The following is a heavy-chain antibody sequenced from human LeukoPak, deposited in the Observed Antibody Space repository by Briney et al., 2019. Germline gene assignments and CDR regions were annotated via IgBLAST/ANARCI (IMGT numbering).Heavy chain of an antibody. CDR1: GFTVSSNY. V-gene: IGHV3-66*01. CDR2: IYSGGST. D-gene: IGHD5/OR15-5a*01. CDR3: ARVPHVVYGPGAFDI. J-gene: IGHJ3*02. Sequence: GGSLRLSCAASGFTVSSNYMSWVRQAPGKGLEWVSIIYSGGSTYYADSVKGRFTISRDNSKNTLYLQMNSLRAEDTAVYYCARVPHVVYGPGAFDIWGQGTMVTVSS.